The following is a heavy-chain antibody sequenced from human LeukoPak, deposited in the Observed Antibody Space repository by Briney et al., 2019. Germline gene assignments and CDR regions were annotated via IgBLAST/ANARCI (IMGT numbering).Heavy chain of an antibody. J-gene: IGHJ6*02. V-gene: IGHV3-48*01. Sequence: GGSLRLSCAASGFTLSSYTMNWVRQAPGKGLEWVSYISGGSNSIYYADSVKGRFTISRDNAKNSLSLQMNSLRAEDTAVYFCARGRITGTTYGMDVWGQGATVTVSS. CDR2: ISGGSNSI. CDR1: GFTLSSYT. CDR3: ARGRITGTTYGMDV. D-gene: IGHD1-7*01.